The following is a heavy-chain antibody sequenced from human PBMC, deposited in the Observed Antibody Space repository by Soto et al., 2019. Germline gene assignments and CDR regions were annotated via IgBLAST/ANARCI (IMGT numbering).Heavy chain of an antibody. CDR3: ARDWSNYVGSYFGMDV. Sequence: QVQLVESGGGVVQPGRSLRLSCAASGFTFSSYAMHWVRQAPGKGLEWVAVISYDGSNKYYADSVKGRFTISRDNSKNKLYLQMNSLRAEDTAVYYCARDWSNYVGSYFGMDVWGQGTTVTVSS. J-gene: IGHJ6*02. CDR1: GFTFSSYA. V-gene: IGHV3-30-3*01. D-gene: IGHD4-4*01. CDR2: ISYDGSNK.